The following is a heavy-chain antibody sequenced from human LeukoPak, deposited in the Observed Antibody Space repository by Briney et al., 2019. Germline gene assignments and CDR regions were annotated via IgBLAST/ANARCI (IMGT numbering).Heavy chain of an antibody. V-gene: IGHV4-4*07. J-gene: IGHJ3*02. Sequence: SETLSLTCTVSGGSISSYYWSWIRQPAGKGLEWIGRIYTSGSTNYNPSLKSRVTMSVDTSKNQFSLKLSSVTAADTAVYYCARGENYYDSSGFYYVNALDIWGRGTMVTVP. CDR1: GGSISSYY. CDR3: ARGENYYDSSGFYYVNALDI. CDR2: IYTSGST. D-gene: IGHD3-22*01.